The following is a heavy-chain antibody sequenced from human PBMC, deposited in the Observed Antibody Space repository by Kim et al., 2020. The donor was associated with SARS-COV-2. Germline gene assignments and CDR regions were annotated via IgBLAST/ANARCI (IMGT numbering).Heavy chain of an antibody. D-gene: IGHD3-9*01. J-gene: IGHJ5*02. CDR3: AKDIFDEPLNWFDP. Sequence: ADSVKGRFTISRDNSKNTLYLQMNSLRAEDTAVYYCAKDIFDEPLNWFDPWGQGTLVTVSS. V-gene: IGHV3-23*01.